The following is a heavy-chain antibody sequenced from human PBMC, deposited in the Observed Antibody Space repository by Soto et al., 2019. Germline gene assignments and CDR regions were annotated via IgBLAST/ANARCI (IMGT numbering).Heavy chain of an antibody. CDR1: GFNFRSYG. J-gene: IGHJ6*02. V-gene: IGHV3-33*01. CDR3: ARGFRADTTPWGVVNYRYEGLDV. Sequence: QVQLVESGGGAVLPGKSLRLSCATSGFNFRSYGMHWVRQAPGTGLEWVAVIWYDGSKISYADSVKGRFTISRDNSRNVVDLQMTGLRVDDTAVYFCARGFRADTTPWGVVNYRYEGLDVWGQGTTVTVSS. CDR2: IWYDGSKI. D-gene: IGHD3-16*02.